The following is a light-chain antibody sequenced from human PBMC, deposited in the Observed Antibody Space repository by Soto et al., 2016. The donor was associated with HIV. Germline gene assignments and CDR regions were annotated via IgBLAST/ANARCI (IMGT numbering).Light chain of an antibody. V-gene: IGKV1-5*03. J-gene: IGKJ1*01. CDR1: QSISIW. CDR2: KAS. Sequence: DIQMTQSPSTLSASVGDRVTMACRASQSISIWLAWYQQKPGKAPKLLIYKASSLQSGVPSRFSGSGSGTDFTLTISSLQPDDFATYYCQQYSSYATFGQGTKVEIK. CDR3: QQYSSYAT.